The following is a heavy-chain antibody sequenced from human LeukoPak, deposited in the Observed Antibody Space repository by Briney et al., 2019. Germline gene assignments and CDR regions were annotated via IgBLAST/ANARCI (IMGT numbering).Heavy chain of an antibody. Sequence: PSETLSLTCTVSGGSISSYYWSWIRQPAGKGLEWIGRIYTSGSTNYNPSLKSRVTMSVDTSKNQFSLKLSSVTAADTAVYYCARELPAATPRAFDIWGQGTMVTVSS. CDR1: GGSISSYY. V-gene: IGHV4-4*07. CDR2: IYTSGST. CDR3: ARELPAATPRAFDI. J-gene: IGHJ3*02. D-gene: IGHD2-2*01.